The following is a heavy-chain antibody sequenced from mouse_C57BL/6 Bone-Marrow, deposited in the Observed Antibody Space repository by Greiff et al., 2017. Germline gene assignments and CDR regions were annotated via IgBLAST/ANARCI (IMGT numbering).Heavy chain of an antibody. J-gene: IGHJ1*03. D-gene: IGHD2-4*01. V-gene: IGHV1-69*01. CDR3: APLRGDWYFDV. CDR1: GYTFTSYW. Sequence: VQLQQPGAELVMPGASVKLSCKASGYTFTSYWMHWVKQRPGQGLEWIGEIDPSDSYTNYNQKFKGKSTLTVDKSSSTAYMQLSSLTSEDSAVYYGAPLRGDWYFDVWGTGTTVTVSS. CDR2: IDPSDSYT.